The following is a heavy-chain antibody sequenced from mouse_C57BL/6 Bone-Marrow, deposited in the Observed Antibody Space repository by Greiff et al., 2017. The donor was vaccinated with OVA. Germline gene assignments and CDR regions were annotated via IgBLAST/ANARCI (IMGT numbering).Heavy chain of an antibody. CDR3: ARVADGYYAMDY. Sequence: EVKLVESGGGLVQPGESLKLSCASTEYDFPSHDMPWVRKTPEKRLELVAAINTDGGSTYYPDTMERRFIISRDNSKKPLYLQMSSLRSEDAALYYCARVADGYYAMDYWGQGTSVTVSS. CDR2: INTDGGST. J-gene: IGHJ4*01. D-gene: IGHD2-3*01. CDR1: EYDFPSHD. V-gene: IGHV5-2*01.